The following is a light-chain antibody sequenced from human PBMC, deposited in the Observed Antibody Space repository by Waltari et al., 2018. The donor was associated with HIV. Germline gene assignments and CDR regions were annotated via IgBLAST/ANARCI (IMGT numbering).Light chain of an antibody. V-gene: IGLV2-8*01. CDR3: NSYAGSNNWV. J-gene: IGLJ3*02. CDR2: EVN. Sequence: QSALTQPPSASGSPGQSVTISCTGTSSDVGGSKYVSWYQQHPGKAPKLMIYEVNKRPSGVPDRFSGSKSAKTASLTVSGLQADDEADYYCNSYAGSNNWVFGGGTKLTVL. CDR1: SSDVGGSKY.